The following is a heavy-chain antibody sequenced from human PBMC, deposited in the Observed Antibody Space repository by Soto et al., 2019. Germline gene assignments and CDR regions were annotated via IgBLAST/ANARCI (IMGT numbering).Heavy chain of an antibody. CDR1: GGSISSDY. V-gene: IGHV4-59*08. Sequence: PSETLSLTCTVSGGSISSDYWSWIRQPPGKGLEWIGYVTYSGSTIYNPSLKSRVTISVDTSKKQFSLKLTSVTAADTAVYYCARSAATVPPYYYYYNDVWSKGTTVPVSS. CDR2: VTYSGST. D-gene: IGHD4-4*01. J-gene: IGHJ6*03. CDR3: ARSAATVPPYYYYYNDV.